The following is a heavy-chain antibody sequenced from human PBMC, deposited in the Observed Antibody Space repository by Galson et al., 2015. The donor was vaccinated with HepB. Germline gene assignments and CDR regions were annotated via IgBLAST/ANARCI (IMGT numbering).Heavy chain of an antibody. V-gene: IGHV1-69*10. D-gene: IGHD2-15*01. J-gene: IGHJ6*02. CDR3: ARKELGYCSGGSCYRYYYYYYGMDV. CDR1: GGTFSSYA. CDR2: IIPIFGIA. Sequence: SVKVSCKASGGTFSSYAISWVRQAPGQGLEWMGGIIPIFGIANYAQKFQGRVTITADKSTSTAYMELSSLRSEDTAVYYCARKELGYCSGGSCYRYYYYYYGMDVWGQGTTVTVSS.